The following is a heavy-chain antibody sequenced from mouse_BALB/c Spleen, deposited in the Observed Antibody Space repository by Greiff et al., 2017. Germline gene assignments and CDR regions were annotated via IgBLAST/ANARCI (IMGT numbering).Heavy chain of an antibody. CDR2: ISNGGGST. V-gene: IGHV5-12-2*01. D-gene: IGHD2-4*01. Sequence: DVMLVESGGGLVQPGGSLKLSCAASGFTFSSYTMSWVRQTPEKRLEWVAYISNGGGSTYYPDTVKGRFTISRDNAKNTLYLQMSSLKSEDTAMYYCARIYYDYDEDYAMDYWGQGTSVTVSS. CDR3: ARIYYDYDEDYAMDY. CDR1: GFTFSSYT. J-gene: IGHJ4*01.